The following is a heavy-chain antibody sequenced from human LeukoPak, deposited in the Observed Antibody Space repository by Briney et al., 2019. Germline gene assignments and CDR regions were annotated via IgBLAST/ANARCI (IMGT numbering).Heavy chain of an antibody. CDR3: ARVPNCSGGSCYGYYFDY. V-gene: IGHV3-66*01. CDR1: GSTVSSNY. J-gene: IGHJ4*02. D-gene: IGHD2-15*01. CDR2: IYSGGNT. Sequence: GGSLKLSCVASGSTVSSNYMSWVRQAPGKGLEWVSVIYSGGNTYYADSVKGRFTISRDDSKNTLYLQMNSLRAEDTAVYYCARVPNCSGGSCYGYYFDYWGQGTLVTVSS.